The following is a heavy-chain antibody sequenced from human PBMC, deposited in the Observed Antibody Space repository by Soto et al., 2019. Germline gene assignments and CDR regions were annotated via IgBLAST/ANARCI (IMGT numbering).Heavy chain of an antibody. CDR3: ARDGTSAMVRGVIIPYYYYYGMDV. J-gene: IGHJ6*02. CDR2: IYTSGST. Sequence: SETLSLTCTVSGGSISSYYWSWIRQPAVKGLEWIGRIYTSGSTNYNPSLKSRVTMSVDTSKNQFSLKLSSVTAADTAVYYCARDGTSAMVRGVIIPYYYYYGMDVWGQGTTVTVS. D-gene: IGHD3-10*01. V-gene: IGHV4-4*07. CDR1: GGSISSYY.